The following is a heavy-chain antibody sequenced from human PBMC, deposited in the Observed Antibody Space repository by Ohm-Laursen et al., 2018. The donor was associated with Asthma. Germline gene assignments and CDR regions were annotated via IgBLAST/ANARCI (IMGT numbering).Heavy chain of an antibody. CDR3: ARGNLEGLL. V-gene: IGHV3-74*01. CDR2: LFPDGRRT. Sequence: SLRLSCSASGFTLGDYFMHWVRQGPGEGLPWISHLFPDGRRTNYADAVKGRFTISRDDAQNTLYLQMNSLTVDDTAVYYCARGNLEGLLWGQGTLVTVSS. J-gene: IGHJ4*02. CDR1: GFTLGDYF. D-gene: IGHD5-24*01.